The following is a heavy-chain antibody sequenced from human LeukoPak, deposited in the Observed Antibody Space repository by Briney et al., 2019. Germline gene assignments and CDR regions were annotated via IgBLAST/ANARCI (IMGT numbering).Heavy chain of an antibody. Sequence: GASVKVSCKASGGTFSSYAISWVRQAPGQGLEWMGGIIPIFGTANYAQKFQGRVTITADESTSTAYMELSSLRSEDTAVYYCARAGAGSIFGVAIIGAFDIWGQGTMVTVSS. D-gene: IGHD3-3*01. CDR3: ARAGAGSIFGVAIIGAFDI. J-gene: IGHJ3*02. CDR2: IIPIFGTA. V-gene: IGHV1-69*13. CDR1: GGTFSSYA.